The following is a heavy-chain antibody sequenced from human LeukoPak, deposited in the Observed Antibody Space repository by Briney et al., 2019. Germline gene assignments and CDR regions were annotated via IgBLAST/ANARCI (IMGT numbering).Heavy chain of an antibody. J-gene: IGHJ5*02. V-gene: IGHV3-23*01. CDR1: GFTFSNAW. Sequence: GGSLRLSCAASGFTFSNAWMSWVRQAPGKGLEWVSAISGSGGSTYYADSVKGRFTISRDNSKNTLYLQMNSLRAEDTAVYYCAKDQVVVVPAAISWFDPWGQGTLVTVSS. CDR2: ISGSGGST. D-gene: IGHD2-2*02. CDR3: AKDQVVVVPAAISWFDP.